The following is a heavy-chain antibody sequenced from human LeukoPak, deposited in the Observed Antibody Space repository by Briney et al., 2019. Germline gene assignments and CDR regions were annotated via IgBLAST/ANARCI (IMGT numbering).Heavy chain of an antibody. Sequence: PGGSLRLSCAASGFAFSNNVMHWVRQAPGKGMEWVAVIPADGNNKYYADSVNGLFTVSRDNSNNTLYLQMNSLRPEDTAVYYCARRGRGGNYFNPAEFWYFDLWGRGTLVFVSS. CDR2: IPADGNNK. CDR3: ARRGRGGNYFNPAEFWYFDL. CDR1: GFAFSNNV. J-gene: IGHJ2*01. V-gene: IGHV3-30-3*01. D-gene: IGHD1-26*01.